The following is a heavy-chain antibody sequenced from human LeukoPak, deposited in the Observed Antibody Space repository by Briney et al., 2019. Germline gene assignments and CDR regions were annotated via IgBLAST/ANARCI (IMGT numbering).Heavy chain of an antibody. Sequence: GGSLRLSCAASGFTFSDYYMSWIRQAPGKGLEWVSYISSSVSTIYYADSVKGRFTISRDNAKNSLYLQMNSLRAEDTAVYYCTTMTTVTPRFHPKDYYYYMDVWGKGTTVTVSS. J-gene: IGHJ6*03. CDR1: GFTFSDYY. D-gene: IGHD4-17*01. CDR3: TTMTTVTPRFHPKDYYYYMDV. CDR2: ISSSVSTI. V-gene: IGHV3-11*04.